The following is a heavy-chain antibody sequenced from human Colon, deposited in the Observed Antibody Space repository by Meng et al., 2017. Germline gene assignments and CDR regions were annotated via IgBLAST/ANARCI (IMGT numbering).Heavy chain of an antibody. D-gene: IGHD6-13*01. Sequence: GESLKISCAASGFTFDENGMNWVRQAPGKGLEWVSGINWNGESTAYVDSVKGRFTISRDNAKNSLYLQMNSVRVEDTALYYCARDSPYSSSWYAGMDVWGQGTTVTVSS. V-gene: IGHV3-20*04. J-gene: IGHJ6*02. CDR1: GFTFDENG. CDR2: INWNGEST. CDR3: ARDSPYSSSWYAGMDV.